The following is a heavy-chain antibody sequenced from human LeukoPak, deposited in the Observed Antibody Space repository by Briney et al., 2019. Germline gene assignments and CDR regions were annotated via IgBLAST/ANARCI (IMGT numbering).Heavy chain of an antibody. CDR3: ARDRLEGRDYYYGMDV. D-gene: IGHD3-10*01. CDR1: GFTVSSNY. J-gene: IGHJ6*02. V-gene: IGHV3-53*01. Sequence: GGSLRLSCAASGFTVSSNYMSWVRQAPGKGLEWVSVIYSGGSTYYADSVKGRFTISRDNSKNTLYLQMNSLRAEDTAVYYCARDRLEGRDYYYGMDVWGQGTTVTVSS. CDR2: IYSGGST.